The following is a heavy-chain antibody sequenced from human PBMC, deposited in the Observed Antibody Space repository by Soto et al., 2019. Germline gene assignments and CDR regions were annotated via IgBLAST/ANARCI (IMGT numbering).Heavy chain of an antibody. CDR2: IYHSGST. Sequence: LPCAVSGGPISSGKSWSWVRQPPGKGLEWIGEIYHSGSTNYNPSLKSRVTISVDKSKNQFSLKLSSVNAADTAVYYCARPYYAFWSGPYSYYYGMDVWGQGTTVTLPS. V-gene: IGHV4-4*02. CDR1: GGPISSGKS. D-gene: IGHD3-3*01. CDR3: ARPYYAFWSGPYSYYYGMDV. J-gene: IGHJ6*02.